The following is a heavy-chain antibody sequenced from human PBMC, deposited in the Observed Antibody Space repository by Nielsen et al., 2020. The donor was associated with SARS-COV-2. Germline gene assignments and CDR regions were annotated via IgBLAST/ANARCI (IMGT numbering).Heavy chain of an antibody. CDR1: RSAFRTYT. V-gene: IGHV3-30*04. D-gene: IGHD3-3*01. J-gene: IGHJ6*03. CDR3: AGGADFWSGTQKYYMDV. CDR2: ISYDGSNK. Sequence: GESLKISCAASRSAFRTYTMHWVRQAPGKGLEWVAVISYDGSNKYYADSVKGRFTISRDNSKNTLYLQMNSLRAEDTAVYYCAGGADFWSGTQKYYMDVWGKGTTVIVSS.